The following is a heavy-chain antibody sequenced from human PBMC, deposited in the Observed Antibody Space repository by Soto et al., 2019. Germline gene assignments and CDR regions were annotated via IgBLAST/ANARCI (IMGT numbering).Heavy chain of an antibody. Sequence: QVQLVESGGGVVQPGRSLRLSCAASGFTFSSYGMHWVRQAPGKGLEWVAVIWYDGSKKYYVDSVKGRFTISRDNSKNTLYLQMDSLRAEDTAVYYCALGCGGDCYRDFQHWGQGTLVTVSS. V-gene: IGHV3-33*01. J-gene: IGHJ1*01. CDR2: IWYDGSKK. CDR1: GFTFSSYG. D-gene: IGHD2-21*02. CDR3: ALGCGGDCYRDFQH.